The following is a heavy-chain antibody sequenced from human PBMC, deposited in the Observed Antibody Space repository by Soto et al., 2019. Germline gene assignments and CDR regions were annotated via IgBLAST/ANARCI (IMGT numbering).Heavy chain of an antibody. J-gene: IGHJ4*02. CDR3: ARDINREMATIGDY. V-gene: IGHV1-69*08. CDR1: GGTFSSYT. CDR2: IIPILGIA. Sequence: QVQLVQSGAEVKKPGSSVKVSCKASGGTFSSYTISWVRQAPGQGLEWMGRIIPILGIANYAQKFQGRVTITADKSTSTAYMELSSLRSEDTAVYYCARDINREMATIGDYWGQGTLITVSS. D-gene: IGHD5-12*01.